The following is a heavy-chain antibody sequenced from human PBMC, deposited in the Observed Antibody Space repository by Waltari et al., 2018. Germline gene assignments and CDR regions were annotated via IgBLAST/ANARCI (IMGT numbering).Heavy chain of an antibody. CDR2: IHYSGSI. D-gene: IGHD1-26*01. V-gene: IGHV4-38-2*02. Sequence: QVGLQESGPGLVKPSETLSLTCTVSGYSISSGYWLGWIRQPPGKGLEWIASIHYSGSIQYTPSLRSRVTISADTSKNQFSLRLTSVTAADTAVYYCANNEWGLPVSWGQGALVTVSS. CDR1: GYSISSGYW. J-gene: IGHJ5*02. CDR3: ANNEWGLPVS.